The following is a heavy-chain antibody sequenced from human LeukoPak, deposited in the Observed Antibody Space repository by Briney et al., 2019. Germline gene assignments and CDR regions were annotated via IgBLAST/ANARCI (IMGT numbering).Heavy chain of an antibody. Sequence: SVKVSCKASGGTFSSYAISWVRQAPGQGLEWMGGIIPIFGTANYAQKFQGRVTITTDESTSTAYMELSSLRSEDTAVYYCARESLSYGGRDYWGQGTLVTVSS. CDR1: GGTFSSYA. D-gene: IGHD4-23*01. CDR3: ARESLSYGGRDY. CDR2: IIPIFGTA. V-gene: IGHV1-69*05. J-gene: IGHJ4*02.